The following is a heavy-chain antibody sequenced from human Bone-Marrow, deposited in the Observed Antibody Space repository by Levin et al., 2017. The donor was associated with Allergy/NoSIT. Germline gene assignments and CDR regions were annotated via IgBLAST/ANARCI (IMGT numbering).Heavy chain of an antibody. CDR2: INPHSGGP. Sequence: ASVKVSCKASGYSFTGYYIHWLRQAPGQGPEWMGYINPHSGGPKYAQRFQDWVTMTRDTSISTAYLELSRLTYDATAVYYCATGKSGSYVFDYWGQGTLVTVSS. D-gene: IGHD1-26*01. CDR1: GYSFTGYY. V-gene: IGHV1-2*04. CDR3: ATGKSGSYVFDY. J-gene: IGHJ4*02.